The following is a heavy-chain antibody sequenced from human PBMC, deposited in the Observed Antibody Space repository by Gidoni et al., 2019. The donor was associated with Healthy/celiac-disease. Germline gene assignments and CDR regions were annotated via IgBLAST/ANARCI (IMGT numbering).Heavy chain of an antibody. V-gene: IGHV3-23*01. Sequence: EVQLLESGGGLVQPGGSLRRHCADSGFTFSSYAMSWVRQAPGHVREWVSAMSGSGGRTYYADSVKGRFTISSDNSKNTLYLQMISLRAEDTAVYYCAKDYYDSSCYPYFDYWGQGTLVTVSS. CDR3: AKDYYDSSCYPYFDY. CDR1: GFTFSSYA. D-gene: IGHD3-22*01. J-gene: IGHJ4*02. CDR2: MSGSGGRT.